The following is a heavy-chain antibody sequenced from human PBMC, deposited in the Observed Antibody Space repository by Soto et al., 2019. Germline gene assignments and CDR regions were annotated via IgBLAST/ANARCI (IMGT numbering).Heavy chain of an antibody. D-gene: IGHD3-9*01. Sequence: SETLSLTCAVSGGSISSSNWWRWVRQPPGKGLEWIGEIYHSGSTNYNPSLKSRVTISVDKSKNQFSLKLSSVTAADTAVYYCARDTIIGDGYNYYYGMDVWGQGTTVTVSS. CDR1: GGSISSSNW. V-gene: IGHV4-4*02. J-gene: IGHJ6*02. CDR2: IYHSGST. CDR3: ARDTIIGDGYNYYYGMDV.